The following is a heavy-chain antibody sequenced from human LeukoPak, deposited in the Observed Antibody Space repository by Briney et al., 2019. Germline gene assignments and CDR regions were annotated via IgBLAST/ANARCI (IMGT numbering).Heavy chain of an antibody. CDR2: TYYTSSLNN. Sequence: SQTLSLTCAISGDSVSSNSAVGNWVRQYPLGCLEWLGRTYYTSSLNNYYAVFFISRIIIDPDISKNQFSLQLHSVTPEDTAVYYCARIGSPWGSSDAFDMWGQGTMVTVSS. V-gene: IGHV6-1*01. CDR1: GDSVSSNSAV. J-gene: IGHJ3*02. CDR3: ARIGSPWGSSDAFDM. D-gene: IGHD7-27*01.